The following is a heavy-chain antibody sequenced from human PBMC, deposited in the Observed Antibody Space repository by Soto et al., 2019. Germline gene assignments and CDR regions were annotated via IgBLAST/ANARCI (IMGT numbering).Heavy chain of an antibody. CDR1: GFTFSSYG. J-gene: IGHJ4*02. D-gene: IGHD5-18*01. V-gene: IGHV3-33*01. CDR3: ARDLARGYSLLAGDY. CDR2: IWYDGSNK. Sequence: QVQLVESGGGVVQPGRSLRLSCAASGFTFSSYGMHWVRQAPGKGLEWVAVIWYDGSNKYYADSVKGRFTISRDNSKNTLYLQMTRLRAEDTAVYYCARDLARGYSLLAGDYWGQGTLVTVSS.